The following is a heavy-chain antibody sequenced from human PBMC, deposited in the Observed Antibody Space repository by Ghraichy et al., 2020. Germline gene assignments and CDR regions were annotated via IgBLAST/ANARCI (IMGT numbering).Heavy chain of an antibody. D-gene: IGHD3-22*01. CDR2: IKRDGIST. CDR1: GFTFSSYW. J-gene: IGHJ4*02. CDR3: ARNPNYYDSSGYHDY. Sequence: SCAASGFTFSSYWMHWVRQAPGQGLVWVSRIKRDGISTSYADSVKGRFTISRDNAKNTLYLQMNSLRADDTAIYYCARNPNYYDSSGYHDYWGQGTLVTVSS. V-gene: IGHV3-74*01.